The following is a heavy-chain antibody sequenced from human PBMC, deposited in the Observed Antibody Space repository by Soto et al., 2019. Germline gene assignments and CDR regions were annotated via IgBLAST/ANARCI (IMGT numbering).Heavy chain of an antibody. Sequence: PGGSLRLSCAGSGFRFSSYWVGWVRQAPGKRLEWVANIRQDGTERSYADSVKGRFTISRDNVKNSLYLQMDSLGVEDTAVYYCVRENYFDYWGQGTLVTVSS. J-gene: IGHJ4*02. CDR2: IRQDGTER. CDR1: GFRFSSYW. V-gene: IGHV3-7*01. CDR3: VRENYFDY.